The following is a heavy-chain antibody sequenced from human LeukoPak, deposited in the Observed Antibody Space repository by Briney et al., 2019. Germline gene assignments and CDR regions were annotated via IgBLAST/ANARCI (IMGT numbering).Heavy chain of an antibody. V-gene: IGHV3-66*01. CDR3: VRVRYSGSWFPVPNFDC. CDR1: GVTVSGSY. CDR2: IYTSGDT. Sequence: GGSLRLSCAASGVTVSGSYMSRVRQAPGKGLEWVSVIYTSGDTYYADSVKGRFTISRDSSKNTLYLQMNTLRTEDTAVYYCVRVRYSGSWFPVPNFDCWGQGTLVTVSS. J-gene: IGHJ4*02. D-gene: IGHD1-26*01.